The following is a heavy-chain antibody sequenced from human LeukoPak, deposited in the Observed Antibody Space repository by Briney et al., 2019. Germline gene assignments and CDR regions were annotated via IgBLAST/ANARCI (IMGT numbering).Heavy chain of an antibody. CDR1: GFTFSSYA. V-gene: IGHV3-23*01. J-gene: IGHJ4*02. D-gene: IGHD4-17*01. Sequence: GGSLRLSCAASGFTFSSYAMSWVRQAPGKGLEWVSAISGSGGSTYYAESVKGRFTISRDNSKNTLYLQMNSLRAEDTAVYYCAKAGHDYGDQNYYFDYWGQGTLVTVSS. CDR3: AKAGHDYGDQNYYFDY. CDR2: ISGSGGST.